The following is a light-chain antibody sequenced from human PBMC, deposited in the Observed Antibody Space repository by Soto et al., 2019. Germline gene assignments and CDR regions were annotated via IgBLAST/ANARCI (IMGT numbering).Light chain of an antibody. CDR1: QSISRG. CDR2: AAS. CDR3: QQGDSFPFT. V-gene: IGKV1-12*01. J-gene: IGKJ4*01. Sequence: DIQMTQSPSTLSSSVGDRVTITCRASQSISRGLAWYQQKPGKAPKLLISAASSLQSGVPRRFSGSGSGTDFTLIISSLQPEDFATYFCQQGDSFPFTFGGGTKVDIK.